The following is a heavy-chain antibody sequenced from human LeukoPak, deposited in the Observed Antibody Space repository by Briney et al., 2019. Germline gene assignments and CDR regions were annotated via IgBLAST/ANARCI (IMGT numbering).Heavy chain of an antibody. Sequence: PSQTLSLTCTVSGGSISSGDYYWSWIRQPPGKGLEWIGYIYYRGSNYYNPSLKSRVTISVDTSKNQFSLKLSSVTAADTAVYYCARGITIFGVVPRWFDPWGQGTLVTVSS. CDR2: IYYRGSN. D-gene: IGHD3-3*01. CDR1: GGSISSGDYY. V-gene: IGHV4-30-4*08. CDR3: ARGITIFGVVPRWFDP. J-gene: IGHJ5*02.